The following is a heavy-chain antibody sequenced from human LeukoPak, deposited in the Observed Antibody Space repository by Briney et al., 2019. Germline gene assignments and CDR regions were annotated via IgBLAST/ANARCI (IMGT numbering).Heavy chain of an antibody. CDR1: GGSISSYY. V-gene: IGHV4-59*01. J-gene: IGHJ4*02. CDR3: ALGALYGSGSYTPFDY. D-gene: IGHD3-10*01. CDR2: IYYSGST. Sequence: SETLSLTCTVSGGSISSYYWSWIRQPPGKGLEWIGYIYYSGSTNYHPSLKRRVTISVDTSKNQFSLKLSSVTAADTAVYYCALGALYGSGSYTPFDYGGQGTLVTVSS.